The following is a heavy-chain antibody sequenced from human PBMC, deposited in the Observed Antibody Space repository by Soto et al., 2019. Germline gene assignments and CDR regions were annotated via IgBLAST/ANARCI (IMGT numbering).Heavy chain of an antibody. CDR2: IYYSGST. V-gene: IGHV4-31*03. J-gene: IGHJ4*02. CDR1: GGYISSGGYY. CDR3: ARYCSGGSCYSSHFDY. D-gene: IGHD2-15*01. Sequence: QVQLQESGPGLVKPSHTLSLTCTVSGGYISSGGYYWSWIRQHPGKGLEWIGYIYYSGSTYYNPSLKSRFTISVDTSMNQFSLKLSSVTAADTAVYYCARYCSGGSCYSSHFDYWGPGTLVTVSS.